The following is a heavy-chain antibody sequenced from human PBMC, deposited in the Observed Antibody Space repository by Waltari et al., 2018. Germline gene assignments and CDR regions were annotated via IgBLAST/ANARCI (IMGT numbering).Heavy chain of an antibody. Sequence: EVQRVESGGGFLQPGGSLRLSCTASGFSFDTCAMSWVRQAPGKGLEWVSAISGSGGSTYYEDSVKGRFTISRDNSKNTLYLQMNNLSAEDTALYYCTKGATVTSATKYYYMDVWGKGTTVTVSS. CDR2: ISGSGGST. V-gene: IGHV3-23*04. J-gene: IGHJ6*03. D-gene: IGHD4-17*01. CDR3: TKGATVTSATKYYYMDV. CDR1: GFSFDTCA.